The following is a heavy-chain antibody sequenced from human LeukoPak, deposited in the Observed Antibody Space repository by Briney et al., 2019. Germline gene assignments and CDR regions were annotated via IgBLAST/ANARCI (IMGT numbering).Heavy chain of an antibody. V-gene: IGHV3-7*05. J-gene: IGHJ6*02. CDR3: ARGEQLEDYYYYYGMDV. Sequence: GGSLRLSCAASGFAFSSYWMSWVRQAPGKGLEWVANIKQDGSEKYYVDSVKGRFTISRDNAKNSLYLQMNSLRAEDTAVYYCARGEQLEDYYYYYGMDVWGQGTTVTVSS. CDR1: GFAFSSYW. CDR2: IKQDGSEK. D-gene: IGHD6-6*01.